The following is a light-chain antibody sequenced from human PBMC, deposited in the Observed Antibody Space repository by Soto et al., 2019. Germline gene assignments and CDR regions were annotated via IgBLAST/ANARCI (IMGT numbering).Light chain of an antibody. Sequence: DIQMTQFPSSLSASVGDRVTINCRASQAVYDYLSWYQQKPGKVPKLLIFDKSTLESGVPSWFSGSGSGAEFTLTISSLQPEDFATYYCQQSYRTPYTFGQGTRL. V-gene: IGKV1-39*01. CDR1: QAVYDY. CDR2: DKS. J-gene: IGKJ2*01. CDR3: QQSYRTPYT.